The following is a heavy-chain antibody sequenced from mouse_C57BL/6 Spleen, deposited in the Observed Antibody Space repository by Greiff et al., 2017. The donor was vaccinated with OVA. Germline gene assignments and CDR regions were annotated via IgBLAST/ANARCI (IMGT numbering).Heavy chain of an antibody. J-gene: IGHJ3*01. V-gene: IGHV1-72*01. CDR1: GYTFTSYW. CDR2: IDPNSGGT. CDR3: ARSGYGSSPFAY. D-gene: IGHD1-1*01. Sequence: VQLQQPGAELVKPGASVKLSCKASGYTFTSYWMHWVKQRPGRGLEWIGSIDPNSGGTKYNEKFKSKATLTVDKPSSTPYMQLSSLTSEDSAVYYCARSGYGSSPFAYWGQGTLVTVSA.